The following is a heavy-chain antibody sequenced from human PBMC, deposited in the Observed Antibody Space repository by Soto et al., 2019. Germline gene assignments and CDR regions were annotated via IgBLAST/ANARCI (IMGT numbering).Heavy chain of an antibody. CDR2: TNSDGSST. CDR1: GFTFSSYW. J-gene: IGHJ5*02. V-gene: IGHV3-74*01. CDR3: ARDLGLGIRYLDSLLEIGWFDP. D-gene: IGHD3-9*01. Sequence: EVQLVESGGGSVQPGGSLRLSCAASGFTFSSYWMHWVRQAPGKGLEWVSRTNSDGSSTSYADSVKGRFTISRDNAKNTLFMQMNRRRAEDTSVYYCARDLGLGIRYLDSLLEIGWFDPWGQGTLVTVSS.